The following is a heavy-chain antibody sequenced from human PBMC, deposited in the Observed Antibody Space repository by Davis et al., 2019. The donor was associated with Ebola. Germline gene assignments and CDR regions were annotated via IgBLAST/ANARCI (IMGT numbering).Heavy chain of an antibody. D-gene: IGHD3-16*01. Sequence: GESLKISCAASGFTFSSYGMHWVRQAPGKGLEWVAVIWYDGSNKYYADSVKGRFTISRDSSKNTLYLQMNSLRAEDTAVYYCARDPHNRNYWDYWGQGTLVTVSS. CDR1: GFTFSSYG. CDR2: IWYDGSNK. V-gene: IGHV3-33*01. CDR3: ARDPHNRNYWDY. J-gene: IGHJ4*02.